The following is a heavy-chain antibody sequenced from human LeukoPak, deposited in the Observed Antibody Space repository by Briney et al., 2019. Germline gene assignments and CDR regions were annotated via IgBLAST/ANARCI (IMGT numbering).Heavy chain of an antibody. CDR3: AKDAIVLMVYAISHFDY. CDR1: GLTFSSYA. Sequence: GGSLRLSCAASGLTFSSYAMSWVRQAPGKGLEWVSAISGSGGSTYYADSVKGRFTISRDNSKNTLYLQMNSLRAEDTAVYYCAKDAIVLMVYAISHFDYWGQGTLVTVSS. J-gene: IGHJ4*02. V-gene: IGHV3-23*01. CDR2: ISGSGGST. D-gene: IGHD2-8*01.